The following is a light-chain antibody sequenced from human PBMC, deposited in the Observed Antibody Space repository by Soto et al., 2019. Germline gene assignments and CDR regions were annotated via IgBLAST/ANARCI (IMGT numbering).Light chain of an antibody. CDR3: AAWDDSLSAYYV. CDR1: SSNIGSNY. CDR2: RNN. V-gene: IGLV1-47*01. Sequence: QSVLTQPASASGTPGQGVTISCYGSSSNIGSNYVYWYQQLPGTAPKLLIYRNNQRPSGVPDRFSGSKSGTSASLAISGLRSEDEADYYCAAWDDSLSAYYVFGPGTTATVL. J-gene: IGLJ1*01.